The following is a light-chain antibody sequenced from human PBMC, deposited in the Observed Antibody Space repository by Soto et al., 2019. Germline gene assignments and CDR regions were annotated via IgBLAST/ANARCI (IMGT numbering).Light chain of an antibody. CDR1: QSVGSN. CDR3: XXXNXWPXYT. J-gene: IGKJ2*01. CDR2: DAS. V-gene: IGKV3-15*01. Sequence: EIVMTQSPATLSVSPGERATLSCRASQSVGSNLAWYQQKPGQAPRLLIYDASTRATGLPARFSGSGSGTEFTPTISSLXSXXXXXXXXXXXNXWPXYTFGQGTKLEIK.